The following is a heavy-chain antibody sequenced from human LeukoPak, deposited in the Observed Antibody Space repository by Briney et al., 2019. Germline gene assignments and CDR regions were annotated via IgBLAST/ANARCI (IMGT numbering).Heavy chain of an antibody. D-gene: IGHD2-2*01. J-gene: IGHJ4*02. CDR2: LYSNGDT. V-gene: IGHV3-53*01. CDR3: ARGGGDIVVVPAAHGEYYFDY. Sequence: GGSLRLSCAASGLTVSTNYMTWVRQAPGKGLEWVSVLYSNGDTYYADSVKGRFTISRDNAKNSLYLQMNSLRAEDTAVYYCARGGGDIVVVPAAHGEYYFDYWGQGTLVTVSS. CDR1: GLTVSTNY.